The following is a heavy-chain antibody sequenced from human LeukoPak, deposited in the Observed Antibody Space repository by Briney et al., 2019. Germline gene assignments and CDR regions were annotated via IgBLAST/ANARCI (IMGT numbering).Heavy chain of an antibody. D-gene: IGHD5-18*01. CDR1: GGSFSGYY. V-gene: IGHV4-34*01. J-gene: IGHJ4*02. Sequence: SETLSLTCAVYGGSFSGYYWSWIRQPPGKGLEWIGEINHSGSTNYNPSLKSRVTISVDTSKNQFSLKLSSVTAADTAVYYCARVRMRGYSYGPFDYWGQGTLVTVSS. CDR2: INHSGST. CDR3: ARVRMRGYSYGPFDY.